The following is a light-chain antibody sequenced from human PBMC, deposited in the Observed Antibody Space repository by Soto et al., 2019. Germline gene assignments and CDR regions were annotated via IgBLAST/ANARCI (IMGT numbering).Light chain of an antibody. CDR3: SSYTSSSTYVV. CDR2: DVI. J-gene: IGLJ2*01. Sequence: QSALTQPASVSGSPGQSFTISCTGTSSDVGGYNYVSWYQQHPGKAPKLMIYDVINRPSGVSNRFSGSKSGNSASLTISGLQAEDEADYYCSSYTSSSTYVVFGGGTKLTVL. V-gene: IGLV2-14*03. CDR1: SSDVGGYNY.